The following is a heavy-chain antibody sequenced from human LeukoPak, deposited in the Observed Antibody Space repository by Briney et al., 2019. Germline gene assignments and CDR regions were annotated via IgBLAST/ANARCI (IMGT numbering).Heavy chain of an antibody. D-gene: IGHD1-14*01. Sequence: GGSLRLSCAGSGFTFGGYGMHWFRQTPGKGLEWVAVIAYDGSRAFYADSVKGRFTISRDNSKNTMSVQMDDLRAEDTAVYYWTRYNNDHFDYWGQGTLVTVSS. CDR2: IAYDGSRA. J-gene: IGHJ4*02. V-gene: IGHV3-33*01. CDR3: TRYNNDHFDY. CDR1: GFTFGGYG.